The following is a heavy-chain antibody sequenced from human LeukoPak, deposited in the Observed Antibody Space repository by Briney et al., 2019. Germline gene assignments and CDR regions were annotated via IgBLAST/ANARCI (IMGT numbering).Heavy chain of an antibody. CDR2: IKSKTDGGTA. Sequence: GGSLRLSCAASGFTFTNAWMTWVRQAPGKGLEWVGLIKSKTDGGTADYAAPVKGRFTISRDDSKSTLYLQMNSLKAEDTAVYYCTTGAWIQLWLADYWGRGTLVTVSS. V-gene: IGHV3-15*01. CDR1: GFTFTNAW. D-gene: IGHD5-18*01. J-gene: IGHJ4*02. CDR3: TTGAWIQLWLADY.